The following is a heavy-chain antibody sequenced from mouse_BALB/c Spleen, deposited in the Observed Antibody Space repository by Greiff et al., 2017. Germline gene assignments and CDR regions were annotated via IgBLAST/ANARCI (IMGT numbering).Heavy chain of an antibody. Sequence: VQVVESGPGLVAPSQSLSITCTVSGFSLTSYGVHWVRQPPGKGLEWLGVIWAGGSTNYNSALMSRLSISKDNSKSQVFLKMNSLQTDDTAMYYCARDNARLWYFDVWGAGTTVTVSS. CDR2: IWAGGST. CDR3: ARDNARLWYFDV. J-gene: IGHJ1*01. V-gene: IGHV2-9*02. CDR1: GFSLTSYG.